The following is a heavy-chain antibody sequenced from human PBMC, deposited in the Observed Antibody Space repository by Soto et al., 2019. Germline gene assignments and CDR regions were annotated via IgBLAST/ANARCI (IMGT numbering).Heavy chain of an antibody. V-gene: IGHV1-18*04. Sequence: APVKVSCKASGYTFPNHAISWLRQAPGQGLEWMGWISAYNGNTNYAQKLQGRVTMTTDTSTSTAYMELRSLRSDDSAVYYCAIYREYSSGCSRDGSICYWRQGTRVTVCS. J-gene: IGHJ4*02. CDR3: AIYREYSSGCSRDGSICY. CDR1: GYTFPNHA. D-gene: IGHD6-25*01. CDR2: ISAYNGNT.